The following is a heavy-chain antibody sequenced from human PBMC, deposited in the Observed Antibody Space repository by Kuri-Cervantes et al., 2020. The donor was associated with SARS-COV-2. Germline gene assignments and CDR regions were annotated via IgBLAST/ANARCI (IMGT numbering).Heavy chain of an antibody. CDR2: IGSSSSYI. CDR1: GFTFSSYS. J-gene: IGHJ4*02. D-gene: IGHD3-16*01. V-gene: IGHV3-21*06. Sequence: GESLKISCAASGFTFSSYSMNWVRQAPGKGLEWVSSIGSSSSYIYYADSVKGRFTISRDNAKNSLYLQMNSLRDEDTAVYYCARLDYLDWGQGTLVTVSS. CDR3: ARLDYLD.